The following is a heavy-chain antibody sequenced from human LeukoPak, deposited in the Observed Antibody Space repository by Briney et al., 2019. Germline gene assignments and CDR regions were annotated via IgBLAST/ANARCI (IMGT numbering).Heavy chain of an antibody. CDR3: ARNGVVANWFDP. Sequence: ASVKVSCKASGGTFISYAISWVRQAPGQGLEWMGGIIPIFGRAKYAQKFQGRGTITADESTSKDYMQMSSLRSEDTAVYYCARNGVVANWFDPGAREPWSPSPQ. J-gene: IGHJ5*02. CDR1: GGTFISYA. CDR2: IIPIFGRA. D-gene: IGHD3-10*01. V-gene: IGHV1-69*13.